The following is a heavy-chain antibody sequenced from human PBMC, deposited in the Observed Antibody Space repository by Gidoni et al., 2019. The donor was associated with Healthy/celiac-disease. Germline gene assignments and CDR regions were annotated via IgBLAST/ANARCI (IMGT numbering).Heavy chain of an antibody. Sequence: QVQLQQWGAGLLKPSETLSLTCAVYGGSFSGYYWSWIRQPPGKGLEWIGEINHSGSTNYNPSLKSRVTISVDTSKNQFSLKLSSVTAADTAVYYCARVEGSGRTTMVRGVIDWGQGTLVTVSS. CDR2: INHSGST. V-gene: IGHV4-34*01. CDR1: GGSFSGYY. J-gene: IGHJ4*02. CDR3: ARVEGSGRTTMVRGVID. D-gene: IGHD3-10*01.